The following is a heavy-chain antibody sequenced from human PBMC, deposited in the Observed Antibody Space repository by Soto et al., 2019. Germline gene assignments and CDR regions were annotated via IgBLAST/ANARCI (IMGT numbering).Heavy chain of an antibody. J-gene: IGHJ4*02. CDR1: GDSMTKYY. CDR3: ARKVGAAYYFDF. D-gene: IGHD1-26*01. Sequence: QVQLQESGPGLVKPSETLSLTCTVSGDSMTKYYWSWIRQPAGKGLEWIGRIYTSGSTNYNPSLKSRVTMSIETSNKHFSLSLKSVTAADTAVYYCARKVGAAYYFDFWGQGALVTVSS. V-gene: IGHV4-4*07. CDR2: IYTSGST.